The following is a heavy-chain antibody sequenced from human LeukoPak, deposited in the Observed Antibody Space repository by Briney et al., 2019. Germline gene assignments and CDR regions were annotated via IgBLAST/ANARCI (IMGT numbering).Heavy chain of an antibody. CDR2: ISYDGSNK. J-gene: IGHJ4*02. CDR3: ASSPLGPSSMGSFDY. CDR1: GFTFSSYG. Sequence: GGSLRLSCAASGFTFSSYGMHWVRQAPGKGLEWVAVISYDGSNKYYADSVKGRFTISRDNSKNTLYLQMNSLRAEDTAVYYCASSPLGPSSMGSFDYWGQGTLVTVSS. V-gene: IGHV3-30*03. D-gene: IGHD3-10*01.